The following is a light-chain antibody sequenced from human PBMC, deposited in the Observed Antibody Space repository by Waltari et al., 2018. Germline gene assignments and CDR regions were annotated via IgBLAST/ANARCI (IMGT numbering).Light chain of an antibody. CDR3: NSYAGSSSWV. Sequence: QSALTQPASVSGSPGQSITIPFTGTSSEIGFYNYVSWYQQHPGKAPKLMIFDVSERPSGVSNRFSGSKSGNTASLTISGLQAEDEADYYCNSYAGSSSWVFGGGTKLTVL. V-gene: IGLV2-14*01. CDR2: DVS. J-gene: IGLJ3*02. CDR1: SSEIGFYNY.